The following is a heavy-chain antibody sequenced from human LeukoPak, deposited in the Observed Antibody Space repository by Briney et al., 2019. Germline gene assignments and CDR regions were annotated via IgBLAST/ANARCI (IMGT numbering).Heavy chain of an antibody. Sequence: PGGSLRLSCAASGFTFNDYAMHWVRQAPGKGLEWVSGISRNPGARGYANSVKGRFTISRDNAKNSLYLQMSSLRAEDTALFYCAKDRGYDWVPPSLDHWGQGIMVIVSS. CDR2: ISRNPGAR. V-gene: IGHV3-9*01. J-gene: IGHJ4*02. CDR1: GFTFNDYA. CDR3: AKDRGYDWVPPSLDH. D-gene: IGHD5-12*01.